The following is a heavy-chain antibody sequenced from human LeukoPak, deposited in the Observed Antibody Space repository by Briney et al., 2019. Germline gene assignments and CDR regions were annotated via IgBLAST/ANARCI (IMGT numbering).Heavy chain of an antibody. CDR3: AKDIYQLLREGFFDY. CDR1: GFTFSSYG. D-gene: IGHD2-2*01. CDR2: ISYDGSNK. Sequence: GGSLRLSCAASGFTFSSYGMHWVRQAPGKGLEWVAVISYDGSNKYYADSVKGRFTISRDNSKNTLYLQMNSLRAEDTAVYYGAKDIYQLLREGFFDYRGQGTLVTVSS. J-gene: IGHJ4*02. V-gene: IGHV3-30*18.